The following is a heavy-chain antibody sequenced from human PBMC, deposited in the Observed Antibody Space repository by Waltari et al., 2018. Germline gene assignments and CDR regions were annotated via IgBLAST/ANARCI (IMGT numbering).Heavy chain of an antibody. J-gene: IGHJ4*02. Sequence: QVQLLQSGAAVKKPGSSGKVSCKASGGTFSRYAICWVRPAPGQGLEWMGGIIPIFGTANYAQKFQGRVTITTDESTSTAYMELSSLRSEDTAVYYCARTGRSWSPPVDYWGQGTLVTVSS. CDR2: IIPIFGTA. D-gene: IGHD6-13*01. V-gene: IGHV1-69*05. CDR1: GGTFSRYA. CDR3: ARTGRSWSPPVDY.